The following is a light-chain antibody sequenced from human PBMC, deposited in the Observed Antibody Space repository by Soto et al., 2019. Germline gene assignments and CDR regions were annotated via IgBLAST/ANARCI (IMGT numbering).Light chain of an antibody. V-gene: IGKV3-20*01. CDR2: GAS. CDR1: QSVSSSY. CDR3: QQYGSSPPT. Sequence: EILLTQPPGTLSLSPGERATLCCRPSQSVSSSYLAWYQQKPGQAPRLLIYGASSRATGIPDRFSGSGSGTDFTLTISRLEPEDFAVYYCQQYGSSPPTFGQGTKVDIK. J-gene: IGKJ1*01.